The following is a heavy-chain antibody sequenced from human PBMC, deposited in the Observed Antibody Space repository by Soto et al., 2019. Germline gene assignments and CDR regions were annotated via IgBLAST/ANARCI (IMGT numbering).Heavy chain of an antibody. J-gene: IGHJ6*03. CDR1: GCTFTSYD. V-gene: IGHV1-8*01. CDR3: ARGSGARRSYYYYMDV. Sequence: QVQLVQSGAEVKKPGASVKVSCKASGCTFTSYDINWVRQATGQGLEWMGWMNPNSGNTGYAQKFQGRVTMTRNTSISTAYMELSSLRSEDTAVYYCARGSGARRSYYYYMDVWGKGTTVTVSS. CDR2: MNPNSGNT. D-gene: IGHD6-6*01.